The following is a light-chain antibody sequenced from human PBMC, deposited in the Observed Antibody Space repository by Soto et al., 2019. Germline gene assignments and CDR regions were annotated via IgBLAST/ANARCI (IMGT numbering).Light chain of an antibody. J-gene: IGKJ1*01. CDR1: QTIRSW. V-gene: IGKV1-5*03. Sequence: DIQMTQSPSTLSVSVGDRVTITCRASQTIRSWLAWYQQKPGKAPKLLIYKASTLKSGVPSRFSGSGSGTEFTLSISSLQPDDFATYYFQLYDGYSEAFGQGTKVDIK. CDR3: QLYDGYSEA. CDR2: KAS.